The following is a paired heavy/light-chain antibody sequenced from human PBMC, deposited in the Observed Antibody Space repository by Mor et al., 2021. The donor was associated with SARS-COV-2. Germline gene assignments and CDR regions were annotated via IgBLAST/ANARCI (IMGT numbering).Heavy chain of an antibody. Sequence: EVQLVESGGGLVQPGGSLRLSCAASGFILSINYISWVRQAPGKGLEWVSVIYSGGDTYYADSVKGRFTISRDNSKSTVYLQMNSLRVEDTAVYYCAKYSGYGYLDYWGQGTLVTVSS. V-gene: IGHV3-66*02. D-gene: IGHD5-12*01. CDR1: GFILSINY. J-gene: IGHJ4*02. CDR2: IYSGGDT. CDR3: AKYSGYGYLDY.
Light chain of an antibody. Sequence: DIQMTQSPSSLSASVGDRVTITCRASQTVSSSLNWYQQKPGKAPKLLIYAASSLQSGVPLRFSGSGSGTDFTLTISSLQPEDFATYYCQHSYSIPWTFGQGTKVEIK. CDR1: QTVSSS. J-gene: IGKJ1*01. CDR3: QHSYSIPWT. V-gene: IGKV1-39*01. CDR2: AAS.